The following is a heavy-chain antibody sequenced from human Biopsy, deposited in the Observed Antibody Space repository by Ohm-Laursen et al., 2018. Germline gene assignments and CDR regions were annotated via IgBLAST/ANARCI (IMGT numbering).Heavy chain of an antibody. CDR2: INHSGRT. D-gene: IGHD3-22*01. CDR1: GESFNGYY. V-gene: IGHV4-34*01. Sequence: PGTLSLTCAVYGESFNGYYWSWIRQTPGKGLEWIGEINHSGRTNYNPSLKSRVTISVDTSKNQFSLKVRSVTPADTAVYYCVRGVDYYDPYHYYALDVWGQGTTVTVSS. J-gene: IGHJ6*02. CDR3: VRGVDYYDPYHYYALDV.